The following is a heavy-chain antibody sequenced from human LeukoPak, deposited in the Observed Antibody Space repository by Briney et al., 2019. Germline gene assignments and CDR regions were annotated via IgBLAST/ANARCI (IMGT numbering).Heavy chain of an antibody. CDR1: GFTFSNFG. CDR2: IWYDGSNK. CDR3: AKGFYNSGWYKLYYFNY. J-gene: IGHJ4*02. D-gene: IGHD6-19*01. Sequence: PGGSLRLSCAASGFTFSNFGMHWVRRTPDKGLECVAVIWYDGSNKYYADSVKGRFTISRDNSQNTLYLQMNSLRADDTAVYYCAKGFYNSGWYKLYYFNYWGQGTLVTVTS. V-gene: IGHV3-33*06.